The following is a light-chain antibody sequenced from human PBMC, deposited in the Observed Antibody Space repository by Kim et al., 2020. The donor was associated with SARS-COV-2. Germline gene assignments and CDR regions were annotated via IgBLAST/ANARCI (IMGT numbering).Light chain of an antibody. CDR3: QQYDDWPLP. CDR2: AAS. J-gene: IGKJ4*01. Sequence: EIVMTQSPATLSLSPGERATLSCRASQIVDSNVAWYQQKPGQAPSLLIYAASTRATGVPARFSGSGSRTEFTLTISSLQPEDFAVYYCQQYDDWPLPFGGGTKVEI. CDR1: QIVDSN. V-gene: IGKV3-15*01.